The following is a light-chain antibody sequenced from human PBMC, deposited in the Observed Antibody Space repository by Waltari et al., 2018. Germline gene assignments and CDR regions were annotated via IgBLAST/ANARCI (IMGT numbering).Light chain of an antibody. CDR1: QSISSSY. V-gene: IGKV3-20*01. CDR2: AAS. J-gene: IGKJ3*01. Sequence: EVVLTQSPGTLSLSPGERATLSSRASQSISSSYLAWYQHKPGQAPRLLISAASTRAAGIPDRFSGSGFGTDFTLTISRLEPEDFAVYYCQQYGNSPPFSLGPGTKVAIK. CDR3: QQYGNSPPFS.